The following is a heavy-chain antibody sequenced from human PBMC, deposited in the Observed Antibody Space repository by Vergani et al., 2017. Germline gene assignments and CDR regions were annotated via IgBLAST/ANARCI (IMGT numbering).Heavy chain of an antibody. CDR2: IKSQIDGGTT. D-gene: IGHD5-24*01. CDR3: ARDHRDYNNYPGTFDI. CDR1: GFSFSNAW. V-gene: IGHV3-15*01. J-gene: IGHJ3*02. Sequence: EVQLVESGGGLVKPGGSLRLSCAASGFSFSNAWMTWVRQGPGKGLEWVGRIKSQIDGGTTEYADSVKGRFSISRDNAKSSLFLQMDSLRAEDTAVYYCARDHRDYNNYPGTFDIWGQGSMVTVSS.